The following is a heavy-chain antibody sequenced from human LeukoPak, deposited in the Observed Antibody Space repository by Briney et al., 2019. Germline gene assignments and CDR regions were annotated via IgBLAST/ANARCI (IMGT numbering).Heavy chain of an antibody. CDR2: VYSSGGT. V-gene: IGHV4-59*11. D-gene: IGHD3-10*01. Sequence: SETLSLTCIVSGGSISGHYWSWIRQTPGKGLEWIGYVYSSGGTNYNPSLKNRVTILVDTSKNQFSLKLRSVTAADTAIYYCAGDYGDFYYHHGLDVWGQGTTVTVSS. CDR3: AGDYGDFYYHHGLDV. J-gene: IGHJ6*02. CDR1: GGSISGHY.